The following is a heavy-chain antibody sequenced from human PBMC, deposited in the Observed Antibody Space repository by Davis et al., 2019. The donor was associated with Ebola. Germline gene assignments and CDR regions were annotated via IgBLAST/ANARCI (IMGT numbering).Heavy chain of an antibody. CDR3: AGQLESQVGGMDV. CDR2: MFYTGNT. Sequence: MPSETLSLTCSVSGGSIRSSSYYCAWIRQPPGEGLEWIGSMFYTGNTYINPSLKSRVTVSVDKSKNQFSLKLSSVTAADTAVYYCAGQLESQVGGMDVWGQGTTVTVSS. CDR1: GGSIRSSSYY. D-gene: IGHD1-1*01. V-gene: IGHV4-39*07. J-gene: IGHJ6*02.